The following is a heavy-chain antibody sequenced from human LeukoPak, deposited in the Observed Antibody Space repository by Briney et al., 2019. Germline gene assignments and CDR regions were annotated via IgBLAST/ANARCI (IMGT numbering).Heavy chain of an antibody. CDR1: GDSVSSNSIA. V-gene: IGHV6-1*01. CDR3: ARDSRVSNWLPFDY. Sequence: SQTLSLTYAISGDSVSSNSIAWSWIRQSPSRGLEWLGRTYYRSKWHNDYAVSVKGRITINPDTSKNQFSLQLNSVTPEDTAVYYCARDSRVSNWLPFDYWGQGTLVTVSS. J-gene: IGHJ4*02. CDR2: TYYRSKWHN. D-gene: IGHD4-11*01.